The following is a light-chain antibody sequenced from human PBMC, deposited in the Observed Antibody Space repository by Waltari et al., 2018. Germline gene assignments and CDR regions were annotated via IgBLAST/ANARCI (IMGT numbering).Light chain of an antibody. J-gene: IGKJ3*01. CDR2: DTS. V-gene: IGKV3-11*01. CDR3: QLLVNWPLFT. Sequence: EIVLTQSPATLSLSPGDRATLSCRASQSVSRYLAWYQQKPGQAPRLLIYDTSNRATGIPARFSGSGSGTDFTLTISSLEPEDFAVYYCQLLVNWPLFTFGPGTKVDIK. CDR1: QSVSRY.